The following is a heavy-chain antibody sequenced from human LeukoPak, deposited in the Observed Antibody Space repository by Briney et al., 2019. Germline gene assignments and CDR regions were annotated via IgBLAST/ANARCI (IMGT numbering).Heavy chain of an antibody. V-gene: IGHV4-4*07. D-gene: IGHD6-19*01. J-gene: IGHJ5*02. CDR3: ARCQARLSWFDP. Sequence: SETLSLTCTVSGGSISSYYWSWIRQPAGKGLEWIGRVYTSGSTNYNPSLKSRVTMTRDTSTSTVYMELSSLRSEDTAVYYCARCQARLSWFDPWGQGTLVPVSS. CDR1: GGSISSYY. CDR2: VYTSGST.